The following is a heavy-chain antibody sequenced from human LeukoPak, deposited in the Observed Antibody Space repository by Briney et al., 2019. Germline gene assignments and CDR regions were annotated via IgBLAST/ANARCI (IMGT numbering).Heavy chain of an antibody. J-gene: IGHJ4*02. V-gene: IGHV4-39*01. CDR2: IYYSGST. CDR1: GGSISSSSYY. D-gene: IGHD5-18*01. CDR3: ATPFDTAMGNDY. Sequence: PSVTLSLTCTVSGGSISSSSYYWGWIRQPPGKGLEWIGSIYYSGSTYYNPSLKSRVTISVDTSKNQFSLKLSSVTAADTAVYYCATPFDTAMGNDYWGQGTLVTVSS.